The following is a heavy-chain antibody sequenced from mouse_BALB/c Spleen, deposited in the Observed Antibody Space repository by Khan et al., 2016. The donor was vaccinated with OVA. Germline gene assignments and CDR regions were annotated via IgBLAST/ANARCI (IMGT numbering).Heavy chain of an antibody. Sequence: QMQLEESGAELAKPGASVKMSCKASGYTFTTYWMHWVKQRPGQGLEWIGYINPTSGYTDYNEKFKDRATLSVDKSSSTAYMQLSSLTSEASAVYYCTRDRIDYWGQGTTLTVSS. J-gene: IGHJ2*01. CDR2: INPTSGYT. CDR3: TRDRIDY. V-gene: IGHV1-7*01. CDR1: GYTFTTYW.